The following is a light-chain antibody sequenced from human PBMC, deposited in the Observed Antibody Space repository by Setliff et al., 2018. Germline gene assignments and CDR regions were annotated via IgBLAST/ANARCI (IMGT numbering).Light chain of an antibody. Sequence: QSALAQPPSASGSPGQSVTISCTGTSSDVGGYKFVSWYQHHPGKAPKLIIYEVNKRPSGVPDRFSGSKSGNTASLTVSGLQAEDEADYYCSSYISSSTFVFGTGTKVTVL. J-gene: IGLJ1*01. CDR1: SSDVGGYKF. CDR3: SSYISSSTFV. CDR2: EVN. V-gene: IGLV2-8*01.